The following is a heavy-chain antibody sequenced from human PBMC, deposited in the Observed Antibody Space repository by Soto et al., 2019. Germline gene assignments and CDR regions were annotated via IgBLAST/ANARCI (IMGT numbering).Heavy chain of an antibody. V-gene: IGHV1-2*04. CDR3: AREEGTGYPGKYAFEV. Sequence: ASVKVSCKTSGYTFTGHYIHWARQAPGQGLEWMGWINPNSGGTNYAQKSQGWVTMTRDTSITTAYMELNRLTSDDTAVYYCAREEGTGYPGKYAFEVWGQGTMVTVSS. CDR1: GYTFTGHY. D-gene: IGHD5-12*01. CDR2: INPNSGGT. J-gene: IGHJ3*01.